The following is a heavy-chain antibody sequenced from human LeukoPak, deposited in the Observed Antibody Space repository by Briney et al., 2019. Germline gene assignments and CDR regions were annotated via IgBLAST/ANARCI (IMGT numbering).Heavy chain of an antibody. J-gene: IGHJ5*02. CDR3: ARGYSSRWYYSWFDP. D-gene: IGHD6-19*01. V-gene: IGHV4-39*01. CDR2: IYYSGST. Sequence: SETLSLTCTVSGGSISSSSYYWGWIRQPPGKGLEWIGSIYYSGSTYYNPSLKSRVTISVDTSKNQFSLKLSSVTAADTAVYYCARGYSSRWYYSWFDPWGQGTLVTVSS. CDR1: GGSISSSSYY.